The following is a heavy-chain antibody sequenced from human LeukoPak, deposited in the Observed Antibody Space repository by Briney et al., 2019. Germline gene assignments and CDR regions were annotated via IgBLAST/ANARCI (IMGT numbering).Heavy chain of an antibody. D-gene: IGHD2-2*01. CDR2: IKQDGSEK. CDR3: ARDTRGESDY. J-gene: IGHJ4*01. CDR1: GFTFSNYW. V-gene: IGHV3-7*01. Sequence: GGSLRLSCAASGFTFSNYWMSWVRQALGKGLEWVANIKQDGSEKYYVDSVKGRFTISRDNAKNSLYLQMNSLRAEDTAMYYCARDTRGESDYWGHGTLVTVSS.